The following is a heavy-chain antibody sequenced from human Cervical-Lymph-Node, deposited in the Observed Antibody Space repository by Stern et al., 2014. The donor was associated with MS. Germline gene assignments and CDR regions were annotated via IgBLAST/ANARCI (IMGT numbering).Heavy chain of an antibody. Sequence: VQLVQSGAEVKKPGSSVKVSCKASGGTFSSYAISWVRQAPGQGLEWMGRIIPILGIANYAQKFQGRVTITADKSTSTAYMELSSLRSEDTAVYYCARHRNGDYDSSGYFNYWGQGTLVTVSS. CDR3: ARHRNGDYDSSGYFNY. CDR2: IIPILGIA. V-gene: IGHV1-69*09. CDR1: GGTFSSYA. J-gene: IGHJ4*02. D-gene: IGHD3-22*01.